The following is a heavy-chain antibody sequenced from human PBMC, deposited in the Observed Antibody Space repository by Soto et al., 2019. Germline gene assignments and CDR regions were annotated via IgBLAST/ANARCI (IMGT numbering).Heavy chain of an antibody. V-gene: IGHV4-59*08. D-gene: IGHD4-17*01. J-gene: IGHJ4*02. CDR1: GGSISSYY. Sequence: TSETLSLTCTVSGGSISSYYWSWIRQPPGKGLEWFGYIYYSGSTNYNPSLKSRVTISVDTSKNQFSLKLSSVTAADTAVYYCARRYGPGFDYWGQGTLVTVSS. CDR2: IYYSGST. CDR3: ARRYGPGFDY.